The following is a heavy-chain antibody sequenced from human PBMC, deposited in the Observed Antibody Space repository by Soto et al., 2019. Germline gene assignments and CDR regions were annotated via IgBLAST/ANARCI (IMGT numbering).Heavy chain of an antibody. CDR1: GGTFSSYA. CDR2: NIPIHGTG. J-gene: IGHJ6*02. CDR3: ARRRSGGMDV. Sequence: SVKVSCKASGGTFSSYAISRVRQAPGQGLEWMGGNIPIHGTGDYAQKIQGRVTITADEATRTAYMELSSLRPEDTAVYYGARRRSGGMDVWGQGSRVTVSS. V-gene: IGHV1-69*13.